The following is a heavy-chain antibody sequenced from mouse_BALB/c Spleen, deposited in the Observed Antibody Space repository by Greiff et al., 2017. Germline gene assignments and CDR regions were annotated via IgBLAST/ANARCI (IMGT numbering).Heavy chain of an antibody. CDR3: ARGYDAWFAY. CDR2: INPSTGYT. Sequence: QVQLKQSGAELAKPGASVKMSCKASGYTFTSYWMHWVKQRPGQGLEWIGYINPSTGYTEYNQKFKDKATLTADKSSSTAYMQLSSLTSEDSAVYYCARGYDAWFAYWGQGTLVTVSA. V-gene: IGHV1-7*01. D-gene: IGHD2-14*01. CDR1: GYTFTSYW. J-gene: IGHJ3*01.